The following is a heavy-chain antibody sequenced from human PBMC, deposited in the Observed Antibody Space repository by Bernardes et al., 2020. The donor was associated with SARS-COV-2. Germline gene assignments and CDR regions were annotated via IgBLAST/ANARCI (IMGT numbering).Heavy chain of an antibody. Sequence: SETLSLTCAVYGGSFSGNYWSWIRQPPGKGLEWIGEINHSGSTNYNPSLKSRVTISVDTSKNQFSLKLSSVTAADTAVYYCARGRAVTTFFYNSAMDVWGQGTAVTVSS. CDR2: INHSGST. J-gene: IGHJ6*02. CDR1: GGSFSGNY. V-gene: IGHV4-34*01. D-gene: IGHD4-4*01. CDR3: ARGRAVTTFFYNSAMDV.